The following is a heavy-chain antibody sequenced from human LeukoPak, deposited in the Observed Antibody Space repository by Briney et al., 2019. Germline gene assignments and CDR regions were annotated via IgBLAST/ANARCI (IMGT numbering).Heavy chain of an antibody. V-gene: IGHV4-4*02. CDR2: IYHSGST. CDR1: GGSISSSNW. D-gene: IGHD3-10*01. J-gene: IGHJ5*02. Sequence: SGTLSLTRAVSGGSISSSNWWSWVRQPPGKGLEWIGEIYHSGSTNYNPSLKSRVTISVDKSKNQFSLKLSSVTAADTAVYYCARVTTMVRGVIINWFDPWGQGTLVTVSS. CDR3: ARVTTMVRGVIINWFDP.